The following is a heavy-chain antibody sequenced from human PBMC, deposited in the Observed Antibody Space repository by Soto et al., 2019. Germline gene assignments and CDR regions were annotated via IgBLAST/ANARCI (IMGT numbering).Heavy chain of an antibody. CDR3: AKTRVLLYYFDY. J-gene: IGHJ4*02. Sequence: EVQLVESGGGLVQPGRSLRLSCAASGFTFDDYAMHWVRQAPGKGLEWVSGISGNSGNIGYADSVKGRFTNSRDNAKNSLYLQMNRLRAEDTALYYCAKTRVLLYYFDYWGQGTLVTVSP. CDR1: GFTFDDYA. CDR2: ISGNSGNI. V-gene: IGHV3-9*01.